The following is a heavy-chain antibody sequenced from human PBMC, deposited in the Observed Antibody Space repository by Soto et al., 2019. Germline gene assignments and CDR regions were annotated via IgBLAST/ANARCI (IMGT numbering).Heavy chain of an antibody. CDR3: ARRASNRGFFDY. CDR2: IAERDGRT. J-gene: IGHJ4*02. CDR1: EFTFSDYV. V-gene: IGHV3-23*01. Sequence: GGSLRLSCVASEFTFSDYVMNLVRQAPGKGLEWVSSIAERDGRTFYADSVKGRFTISRDNSKKTLYLEMNSLRAEDKALYYCARRASNRGFFDYWGQGALFTVSS. D-gene: IGHD7-27*01.